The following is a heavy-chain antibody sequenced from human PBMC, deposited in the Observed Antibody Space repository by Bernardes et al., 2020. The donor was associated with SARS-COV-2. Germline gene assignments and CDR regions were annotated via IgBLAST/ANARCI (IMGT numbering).Heavy chain of an antibody. Sequence: SGTLSLTCKVSGGSIVTSNYYWGWLRPPPRKGLEWIGSIYYTGSAYYNPSLRSLITISLDTPNNQFSLKLTSVTAADTAVYFCAKRSAQSRGARYPPLDIGGLRTLVTASS. CDR2: IYYTGSA. V-gene: IGHV4-39*01. CDR1: GGSIVTSNYY. J-gene: IGHJ4*01. D-gene: IGHD3-10*01. CDR3: AKRSAQSRGARYPPLDI.